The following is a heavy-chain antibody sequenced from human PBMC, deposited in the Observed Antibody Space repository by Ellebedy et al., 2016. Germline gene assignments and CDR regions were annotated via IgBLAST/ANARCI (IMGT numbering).Heavy chain of an antibody. CDR2: IYYSGST. V-gene: IGHV4-59*08. Sequence: SETLSLTXTVSGGSISSYYWSWIRQPPGKGLEWIGYIYYSGSTNYNPSLKSRVTISVDTSKNQFSLKLSSVTAADTAVYYCARHRYYDFWSGYYTSPIDYWGQGTLVTVSS. D-gene: IGHD3-3*01. CDR3: ARHRYYDFWSGYYTSPIDY. CDR1: GGSISSYY. J-gene: IGHJ4*02.